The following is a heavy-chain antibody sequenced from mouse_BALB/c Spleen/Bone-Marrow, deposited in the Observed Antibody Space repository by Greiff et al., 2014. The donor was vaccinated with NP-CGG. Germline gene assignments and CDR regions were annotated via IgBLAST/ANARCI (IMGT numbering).Heavy chain of an antibody. CDR3: TNGYDYYAMDY. D-gene: IGHD2-2*01. Sequence: EVQLQQSGTVLARPGASVKVSCKASGYSFTSYWMHWVKQRPGQGLEWSGAIYPGNSDTSYNQKFKGKAKLTAVTSASTAYMELSSLTNEDSAVYYCTNGYDYYAMDYWGQGTSVTVSS. V-gene: IGHV1-5*01. CDR1: GYSFTSYW. J-gene: IGHJ4*01. CDR2: IYPGNSDT.